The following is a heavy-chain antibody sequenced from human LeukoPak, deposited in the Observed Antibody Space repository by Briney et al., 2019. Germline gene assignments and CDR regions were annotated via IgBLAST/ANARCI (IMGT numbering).Heavy chain of an antibody. V-gene: IGHV1-2*02. CDR2: IHPDTGGT. Sequence: ASVKVSCKASAYTFTAYYIHWVRQAPGQGLEWMGWIHPDTGGTSYPQKFQGRVTMAGDTSISTAYMDLSSLTSADTAVYYCARAGSGAYSSFDYWGQGTLVTVSS. CDR3: ARAGSGAYSSFDY. J-gene: IGHJ4*02. D-gene: IGHD3-10*01. CDR1: AYTFTAYY.